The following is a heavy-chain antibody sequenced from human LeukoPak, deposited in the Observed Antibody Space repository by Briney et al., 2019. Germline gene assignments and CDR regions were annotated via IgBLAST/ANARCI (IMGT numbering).Heavy chain of an antibody. CDR1: GYTFTGYY. CDR3: AVDYGDCVSVDYYDSSGYYPYY. D-gene: IGHD3-22*01. CDR2: INPNSGGA. J-gene: IGHJ4*02. Sequence: ASVKVSCKASGYTFTGYYMHWVRQAPGQGLEWMGWINPNSGGANYAQKFQGRVTMTRDTSISTAYMELSRLRSDDTAVYYCAVDYGDCVSVDYYDSSGYYPYYWGQGTLVTVSS. V-gene: IGHV1-2*02.